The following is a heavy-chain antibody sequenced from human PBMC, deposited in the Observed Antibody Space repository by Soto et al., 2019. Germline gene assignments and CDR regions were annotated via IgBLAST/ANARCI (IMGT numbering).Heavy chain of an antibody. Sequence: GGSLRLSCTASGFTFSTSAMSWVRQAPGRGLEWVSGISGSGAGTYYADSVKGRFTISRDNSKNTLYLQMSGLRAEDAAVYYCAKGPTVFGAVISFDYYYGMYVWGQGTPVTV. CDR2: ISGSGAGT. V-gene: IGHV3-23*01. D-gene: IGHD3-3*01. CDR1: GFTFSTSA. CDR3: AKGPTVFGAVISFDYYYGMYV. J-gene: IGHJ6*02.